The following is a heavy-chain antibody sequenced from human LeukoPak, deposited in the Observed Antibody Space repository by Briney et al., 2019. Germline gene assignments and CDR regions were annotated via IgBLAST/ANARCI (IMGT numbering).Heavy chain of an antibody. J-gene: IGHJ6*02. CDR3: AKDAVRTHTMIVYGMDV. CDR1: GFTFSDHY. V-gene: IGHV3-30*18. D-gene: IGHD3-22*01. CDR2: ISYDGSNK. Sequence: GGSLRLSCAASGFTFSDHYMDWVRQAPGKGLEWVAVISYDGSNKYYADSVKGRFTISRDNSKNTLYLQMNSLRAEDTAVYYCAKDAVRTHTMIVYGMDVWGQGTTVTVSS.